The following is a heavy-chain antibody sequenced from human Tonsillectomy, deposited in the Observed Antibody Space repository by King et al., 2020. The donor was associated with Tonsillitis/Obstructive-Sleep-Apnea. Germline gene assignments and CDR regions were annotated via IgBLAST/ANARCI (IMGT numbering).Heavy chain of an antibody. V-gene: IGHV3-11*01. CDR3: AREMGDGVVPTYFCMDV. CDR1: GFTFSDYY. Sequence: VQLVESGGGLVKPGGSLRLSCAASGFTFSDYYMSWIRQAPGKGLEWVSAISRSGNTIDYADSVKGRFTISRDNAKNSLYLQMNSLRAEDTAVYYCAREMGDGVVPTYFCMDVWGKGTTVTVSS. D-gene: IGHD2-2*01. J-gene: IGHJ6*03. CDR2: ISRSGNTI.